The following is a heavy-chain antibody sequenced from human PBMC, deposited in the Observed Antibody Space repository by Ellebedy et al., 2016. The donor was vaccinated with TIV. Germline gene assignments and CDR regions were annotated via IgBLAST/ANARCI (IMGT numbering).Heavy chain of an antibody. J-gene: IGHJ4*02. V-gene: IGHV1-46*01. D-gene: IGHD3-3*01. Sequence: AASVKVSCKPSGYTFTNYNMHWVRQAPGQGLEWMGMINPSGGSTTYALKFRGRVTMTKDTSTSTLNMELSSLRFEDTAVYYCARSLEWLPGDYWGQGTLVTVSS. CDR3: ARSLEWLPGDY. CDR2: INPSGGST. CDR1: GYTFTNYN.